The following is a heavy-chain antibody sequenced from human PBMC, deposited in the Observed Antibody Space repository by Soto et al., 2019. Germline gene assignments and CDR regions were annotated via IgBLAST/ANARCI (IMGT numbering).Heavy chain of an antibody. CDR2: IIPIFGTA. J-gene: IGHJ6*01. CDR3: ASPEDIVVVPANPNAYYYYGMEV. V-gene: IGHV1-69*13. CDR1: GGTFSSYA. Sequence: AVKVSCKASGGTFSSYAISWVRQAPGQGLEWMGGIIPIFGTANYAQKFQGRVTITADESTSTAYMELSGLRSEDTAVYYCASPEDIVVVPANPNAYYYYGMEVWGQGTKVSVSP. D-gene: IGHD2-2*01.